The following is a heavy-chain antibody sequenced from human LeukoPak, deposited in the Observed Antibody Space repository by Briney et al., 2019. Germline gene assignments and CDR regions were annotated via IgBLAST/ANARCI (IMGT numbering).Heavy chain of an antibody. V-gene: IGHV4-34*01. D-gene: IGHD6-19*01. CDR2: INHSGST. J-gene: IGHJ5*02. CDR3: ARVGYSSGPNWFDP. Sequence: SETLSLTCAVYGGSFSGYYWSWVRQPPGKGLEWIGEINHSGSTNYNPSLKSRVTISVDTSKNQFSLKLSSVTAADTAVYYCARVGYSSGPNWFDPWGQGTLVTVSS. CDR1: GGSFSGYY.